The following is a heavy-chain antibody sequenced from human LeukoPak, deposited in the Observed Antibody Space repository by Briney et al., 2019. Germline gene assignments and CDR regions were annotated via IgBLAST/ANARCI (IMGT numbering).Heavy chain of an antibody. CDR1: GFTFSSYA. CDR2: ISSNGGST. J-gene: IGHJ4*02. CDR3: VKIPSARNYDILTGYYPFDY. Sequence: PGGSLRLSCSASGFTFSSYAMHWVRQAPGKGLEYVSAISSNGGSTYYADSVKGRFTISRDNSKNTLYLQMSSLRAEDTAVYYCVKIPSARNYDILTGYYPFDYWGQGTLVTLSS. V-gene: IGHV3-64D*06. D-gene: IGHD3-9*01.